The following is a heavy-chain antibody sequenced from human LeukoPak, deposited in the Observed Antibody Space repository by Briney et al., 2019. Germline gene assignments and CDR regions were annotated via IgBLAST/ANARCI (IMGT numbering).Heavy chain of an antibody. CDR3: ARRIASGSSFDY. J-gene: IGHJ4*02. CDR1: GGSISSYY. D-gene: IGHD1-26*01. CDR2: IYYSGST. Sequence: SETLSLTCTVSGGSISSYYWSWIRQPPGKGLEWIGYIYYSGSTNYNPSLKSRVTISVDTSKNQFSLKLSSVTAADTAVYYCARRIASGSSFDYWGQGTRVTVSS. V-gene: IGHV4-59*01.